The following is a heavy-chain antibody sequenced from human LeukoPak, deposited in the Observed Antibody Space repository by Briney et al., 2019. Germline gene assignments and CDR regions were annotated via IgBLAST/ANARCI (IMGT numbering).Heavy chain of an antibody. CDR2: ISWDSGSI. CDR3: AKDLKGDFWSGYSLGAFDI. CDR1: GFTFDDYA. V-gene: IGHV3-9*03. J-gene: IGHJ3*02. D-gene: IGHD3-3*01. Sequence: PGGSLRLSCPASGFTFDDYAMHWVRQAPGKGLEWVSGISWDSGSIGYADSVKGRFTISRDNAKNSLYLQMNSLRAEDMALYYCAKDLKGDFWSGYSLGAFDIWGQGTMVTVSS.